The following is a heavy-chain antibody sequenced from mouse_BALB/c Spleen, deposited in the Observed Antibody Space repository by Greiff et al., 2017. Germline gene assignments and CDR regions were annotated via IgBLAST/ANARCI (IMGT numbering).Heavy chain of an antibody. Sequence: EVQLQQSGAELVKPGASVKLSCTASGFNIKDTYMHWVKQRPEQGLEWIGRIDPANGNTKYDPKFQGKAIITADTSSNTAYLQLSSLTSEDTAVYYCARSIYYDYDVAYWGQGTLVTVSA. J-gene: IGHJ3*01. V-gene: IGHV14-3*02. CDR1: GFNIKDTY. CDR2: IDPANGNT. CDR3: ARSIYYDYDVAY. D-gene: IGHD2-4*01.